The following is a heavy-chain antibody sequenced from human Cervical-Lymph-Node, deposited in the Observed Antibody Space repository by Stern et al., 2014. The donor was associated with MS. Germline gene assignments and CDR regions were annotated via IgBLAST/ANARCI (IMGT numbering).Heavy chain of an antibody. CDR3: ARGGGDNWFDP. CDR1: GG. CDR2: VIPFVGTS. J-gene: IGHJ5*02. D-gene: IGHD3-16*01. Sequence: QVQLAQSGAEVKKPGSSVRVSCKASGGISWVRQAPGQGLAYMGGVIPFVGTSHYAQKFQGRVPIPADTSTNTAYLEVSSVKSDDTAVYCCARGGGDNWFDPWGQGTLVTVSS. V-gene: IGHV1-69*06.